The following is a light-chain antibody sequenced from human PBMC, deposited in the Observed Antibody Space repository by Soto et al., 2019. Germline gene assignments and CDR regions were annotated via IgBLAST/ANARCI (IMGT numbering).Light chain of an antibody. J-gene: IGKJ4*01. Sequence: VQITQSPSSLSASLVDRVTITCRASQSISNFLNWYQQKPGKAPRLLINAASNLQSGVPSRFSGSGFGTDFTLTITSLQPEDFATYYCQQVESYPSTFGGGTKVDIK. CDR1: QSISNF. CDR3: QQVESYPST. CDR2: AAS. V-gene: IGKV1-39*01.